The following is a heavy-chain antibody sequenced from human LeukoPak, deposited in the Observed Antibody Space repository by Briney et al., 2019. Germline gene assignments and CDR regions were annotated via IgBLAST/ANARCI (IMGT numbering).Heavy chain of an antibody. Sequence: GASVKVSCKASGYTFTSYGISWVRQAPGQGLEWMGWISAYNGNTNYAQKLQGRVTMTTDTSTSTAYMELRSLRSDDTAVYYCARAPYYYDSSGYSYMDVWGKRDHGHHLL. D-gene: IGHD3-22*01. J-gene: IGHJ6*03. CDR1: GYTFTSYG. CDR2: ISAYNGNT. CDR3: ARAPYYYDSSGYSYMDV. V-gene: IGHV1-18*01.